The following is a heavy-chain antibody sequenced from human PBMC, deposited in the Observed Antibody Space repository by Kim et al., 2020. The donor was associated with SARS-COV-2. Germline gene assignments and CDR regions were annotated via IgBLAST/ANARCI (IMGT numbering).Heavy chain of an antibody. V-gene: IGHV6-1*01. CDR1: GDSVSSNSAA. CDR2: TYYRSKWYN. Sequence: SQTLSLTCAISGDSVSSNSAAWNWIRQSPSRGLEWLGRTYYRSKWYNDYAVSVKSRITINPDTSKNQFSLQLNSVTPEDTAVYYCARDAKRDDYGGRDTPWYFDLWGRGTLVTVSS. J-gene: IGHJ2*01. CDR3: ARDAKRDDYGGRDTPWYFDL. D-gene: IGHD4-17*01.